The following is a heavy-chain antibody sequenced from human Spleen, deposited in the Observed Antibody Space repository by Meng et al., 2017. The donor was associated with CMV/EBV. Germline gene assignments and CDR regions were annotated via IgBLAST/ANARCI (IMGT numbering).Heavy chain of an antibody. CDR2: INHSGNT. CDR3: ARPRIPYYYYGMDV. V-gene: IGHV4-34*01. CDR1: GVSFSDYY. Sequence: SETLSLTCAVYGVSFSDYYWSWIRQPPGKGLEWIGEINHSGNTKCNPSLESRVTISVDTSKNQFSLKMTSVTAADTAVYYCARPRIPYYYYGMDVWGQGTTVTVSS. J-gene: IGHJ6*02. D-gene: IGHD2-21*01.